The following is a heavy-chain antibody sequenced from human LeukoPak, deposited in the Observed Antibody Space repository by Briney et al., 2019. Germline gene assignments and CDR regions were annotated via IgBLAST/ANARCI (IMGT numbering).Heavy chain of an antibody. CDR2: IYYSGST. CDR3: ARRAAVAGFLDY. Sequence: KPSETLSLTCTVSGGSISGFHWSWIRQPPGKGLEWIGYIYYSGSTNYNPSLKSRVTISVDTSKNQFSLKLSSVTAADTAVYYCARRAAVAGFLDYWGQGTLVTVSS. D-gene: IGHD6-19*01. V-gene: IGHV4-59*08. J-gene: IGHJ4*02. CDR1: GGSISGFH.